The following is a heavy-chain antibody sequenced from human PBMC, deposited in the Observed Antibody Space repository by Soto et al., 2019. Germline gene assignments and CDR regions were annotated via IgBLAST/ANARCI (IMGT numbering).Heavy chain of an antibody. D-gene: IGHD2-8*01. V-gene: IGHV4-61*01. CDR2: IYYTGTS. J-gene: IGHJ5*02. CDR1: GASVSSGSYY. Sequence: QVELQESGPGLVKPSETLSLTCKVSGASVSSGSYYWSWIRQPPGKGLEWIGYIYYTGTSDYNPSLKSRVTISIDTSKNQISLNLSSVTAADTAVYYCARALSTNEGWFDPWGQGRLVTVSS. CDR3: ARALSTNEGWFDP.